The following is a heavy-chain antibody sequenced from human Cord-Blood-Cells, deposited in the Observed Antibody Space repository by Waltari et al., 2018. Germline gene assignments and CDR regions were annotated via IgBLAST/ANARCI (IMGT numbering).Heavy chain of an antibody. D-gene: IGHD1-26*01. CDR1: GGSFSGYY. J-gene: IGHJ4*02. V-gene: IGHV4-34*01. Sequence: QVQLQQWGAGLLKPSETLSLTCAVYGGSFSGYYWSWIRQPPGKGLEWIGEINHSGSTNYNPSLKSRVTISVDTSKNQFSLKLSSVTAADTAVYYCARGGEPRYVDYWGQGTLVTVSS. CDR2: INHSGST. CDR3: ARGGEPRYVDY.